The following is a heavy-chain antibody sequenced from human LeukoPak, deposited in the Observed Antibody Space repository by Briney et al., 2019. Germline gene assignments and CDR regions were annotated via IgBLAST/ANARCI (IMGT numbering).Heavy chain of an antibody. V-gene: IGHV3-66*04. CDR1: GFTFSSYW. CDR3: VGHSDY. CDR2: IYSGGST. Sequence: GGSLRLSCAASGFTFSSYWMSWVRQAPGKGLEWVSVIYSGGSTYYADSVKGRFTISRDNAKNSLYLQMNSLRAEDTAVYYCVGHSDYWGQGTLVTVSS. J-gene: IGHJ4*02.